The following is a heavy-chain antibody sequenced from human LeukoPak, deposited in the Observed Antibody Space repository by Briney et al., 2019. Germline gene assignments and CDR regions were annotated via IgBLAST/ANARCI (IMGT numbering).Heavy chain of an antibody. CDR3: ARGVPGGYYYDSSGYFSFDY. CDR1: GYTFTSYD. CDR2: MNPNSGNT. J-gene: IGHJ4*02. Sequence: ASVKVSCKASGYTFTSYDINWVRQATGQGLEWMGWMNPNSGNTGYAQKFQGRVAMTRNTSISTAYMELSSLRSEDTAVYYCARGVPGGYYYDSSGYFSFDYWGQGTLVTVSS. V-gene: IGHV1-8*01. D-gene: IGHD3-22*01.